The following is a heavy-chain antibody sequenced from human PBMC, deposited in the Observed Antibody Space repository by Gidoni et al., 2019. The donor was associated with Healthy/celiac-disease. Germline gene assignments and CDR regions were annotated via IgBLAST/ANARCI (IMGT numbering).Heavy chain of an antibody. V-gene: IGHV3-30*01. CDR2: ISYDVSNK. J-gene: IGHJ4*02. Sequence: QVQLVESGGGVVQHGRSLRLSCAASGFTVSSYARHWVRQAPGKGLEWVACISYDVSNKYYAVCVKCRFNISRDNFKNTLYLQMNILRAEDTAVYYCARDPLSNYDYVWGSYRSYYFDYWGQGTLVTVSS. CDR1: GFTVSSYA. D-gene: IGHD3-16*02. CDR3: ARDPLSNYDYVWGSYRSYYFDY.